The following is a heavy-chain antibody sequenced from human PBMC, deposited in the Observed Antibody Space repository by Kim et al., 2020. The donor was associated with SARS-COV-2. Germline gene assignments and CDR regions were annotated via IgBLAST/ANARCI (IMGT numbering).Heavy chain of an antibody. CDR3: ARGGYSDYDFDN. D-gene: IGHD5-12*01. V-gene: IGHV4-59*01. J-gene: IGHJ4*02. CDR2: VYYSGST. Sequence: SETLSLTYTVSGDSISSAYYSWIRQPPGKGLEWIGYVYYSGSTTYNPSLKSRVIISLDTSKNRFSLDLYSVTAADTAVYYCARGGYSDYDFDNWGQGALVTVSS. CDR1: GDSISSAY.